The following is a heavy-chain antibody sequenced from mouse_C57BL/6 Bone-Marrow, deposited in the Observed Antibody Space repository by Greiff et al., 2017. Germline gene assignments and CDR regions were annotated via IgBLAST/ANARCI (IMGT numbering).Heavy chain of an antibody. V-gene: IGHV5-4*01. J-gene: IGHJ4*01. D-gene: IGHD1-1*01. Sequence: DVMLVESGGGLVKPGGSLKLSCAASGFTFSSYAMSWVRQTPEKRLEWVATISDGGSYTYYPANVKGRFTISRDNAKNNLYLQMSHLKSEDTAMYYCARDALRYAMDYWGQGTSVTVSS. CDR2: ISDGGSYT. CDR3: ARDALRYAMDY. CDR1: GFTFSSYA.